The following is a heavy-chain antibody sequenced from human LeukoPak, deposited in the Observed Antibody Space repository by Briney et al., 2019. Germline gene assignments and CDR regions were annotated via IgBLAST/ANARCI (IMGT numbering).Heavy chain of an antibody. CDR2: MWYDGSNK. J-gene: IGHJ4*02. CDR3: ARDSGSGYDTAYFDY. Sequence: PGGSLRLSCAASGFSFSSYGMHWVRQAPGKGLEWVAVMWYDGSNKYYADSVKGRFTISRDNSKNTLYLQMNSLRAEDTAVYYCARDSGSGYDTAYFDYWGQGTLVTVSS. CDR1: GFSFSSYG. D-gene: IGHD5-12*01. V-gene: IGHV3-33*01.